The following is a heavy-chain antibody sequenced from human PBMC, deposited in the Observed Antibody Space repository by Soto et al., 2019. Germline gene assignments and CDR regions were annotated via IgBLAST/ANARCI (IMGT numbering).Heavy chain of an antibody. CDR2: INPSGGST. CDR1: GYTFTSYY. D-gene: IGHD3-3*01. V-gene: IGHV1-46*03. J-gene: IGHJ4*02. Sequence: QVQLVQSGAEVKKPGASVKVSCKASGYTFTSYYMHWVRQAPGQGLEWMGIINPSGGSTSYAQKFQGRVTMPRDTSTSTVYMELSSLRSEDTAVYYCASGGRFLELDYWGQGTLVTVSS. CDR3: ASGGRFLELDY.